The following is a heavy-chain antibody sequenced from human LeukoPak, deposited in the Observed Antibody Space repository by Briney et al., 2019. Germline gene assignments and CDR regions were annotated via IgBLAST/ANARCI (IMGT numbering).Heavy chain of an antibody. CDR2: INPNSGGT. D-gene: IGHD3-9*01. V-gene: IGHV1-2*02. CDR3: ARVDIFPPFGYYGMDV. CDR1: GYTFTGYY. Sequence: ASVTVSFKASGYTFTGYYMHWVRQAPGQGLEWMGWINPNSGGTNYAQKFQGRVTMTRDTSISTAYMELSRLRSDDTAVYYCARVDIFPPFGYYGMDVWGQGTTVTVSS. J-gene: IGHJ6*02.